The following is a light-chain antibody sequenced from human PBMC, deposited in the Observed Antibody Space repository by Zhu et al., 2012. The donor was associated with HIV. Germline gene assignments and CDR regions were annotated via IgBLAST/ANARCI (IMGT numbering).Light chain of an antibody. V-gene: IGKV3-11*01. Sequence: IVLTQSPAILSLSPGERVTLSCRASQSVSNYLAWYQQKYGQPPRLLIYAASKRASGIPARFSGSGSGTDFTLTISSLEPEDSAVYYCQQRTNWSPITFGQGHDWILN. CDR1: QSVSNY. J-gene: IGKJ5*01. CDR2: AAS. CDR3: QQRTNWSPIT.